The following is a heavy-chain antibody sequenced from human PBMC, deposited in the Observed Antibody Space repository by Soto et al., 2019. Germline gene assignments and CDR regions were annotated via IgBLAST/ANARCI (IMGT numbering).Heavy chain of an antibody. D-gene: IGHD2-2*01. Sequence: GGSLRLSCAASGFTVSNTYMTWVRQPPGKGLECVSAIYTAGGTNYADSVKGRFIISRDNSKNTLYLQMNSLRAEDTAVYYCARALPVAKGGFDPWGQGTLVTVSS. J-gene: IGHJ5*02. V-gene: IGHV3-53*01. CDR2: IYTAGGT. CDR3: ARALPVAKGGFDP. CDR1: GFTVSNTY.